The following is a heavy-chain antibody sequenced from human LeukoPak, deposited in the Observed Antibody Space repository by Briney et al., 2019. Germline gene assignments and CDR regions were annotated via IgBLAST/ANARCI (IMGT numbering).Heavy chain of an antibody. Sequence: SETLSLTCTVSGGSISSYYWSWIRQPPGKGLEWIGYIYYNGSTDYNPSLKSRVTISIDTSKNQFSLKLSSVTAADTAVYYCARSGRGGYGSGSHFDYWGQGTLVTVSS. J-gene: IGHJ4*02. CDR3: ARSGRGGYGSGSHFDY. CDR2: IYYNGST. D-gene: IGHD3-10*01. V-gene: IGHV4-59*01. CDR1: GGSISSYY.